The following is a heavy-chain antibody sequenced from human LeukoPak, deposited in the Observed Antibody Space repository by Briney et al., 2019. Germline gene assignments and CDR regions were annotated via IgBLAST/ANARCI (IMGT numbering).Heavy chain of an antibody. CDR2: IYYSGST. Sequence: SETLSLTCTVSGGSISSSSYYWGWIRQPPGKGLEWIGSIYYSGSTYYNPSLKSRVTISVDTSKNQFSLKLSSVTAADTAVYYCARRSDYYGSGSYPFDYWGRGTLVTVSS. D-gene: IGHD3-10*01. CDR1: GGSISSSSYY. J-gene: IGHJ4*02. V-gene: IGHV4-39*07. CDR3: ARRSDYYGSGSYPFDY.